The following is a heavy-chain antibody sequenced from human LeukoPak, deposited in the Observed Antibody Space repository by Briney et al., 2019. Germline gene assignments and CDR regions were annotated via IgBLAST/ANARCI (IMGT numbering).Heavy chain of an antibody. Sequence: GASVKVSCKASGYTFTSYGISWVRQAPGQGLEWMGWISAYNGNTNYAQKLQGRVTITSDTSARTAYMALSSLRSEDTAVCYCARSPPFTGSPGWFDPWGQGTLVTVSS. D-gene: IGHD6-13*01. CDR1: GYTFTSYG. CDR2: ISAYNGNT. J-gene: IGHJ5*02. V-gene: IGHV1-18*01. CDR3: ARSPPFTGSPGWFDP.